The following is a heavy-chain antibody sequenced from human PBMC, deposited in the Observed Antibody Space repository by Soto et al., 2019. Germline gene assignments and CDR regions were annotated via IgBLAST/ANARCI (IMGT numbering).Heavy chain of an antibody. D-gene: IGHD2-15*01. CDR1: GGSISSYY. J-gene: IGHJ4*02. Sequence: SETLSLTCTVSGGSISSYYWSWIRQPPGKGLEWIGYIYYSGSTNYNPSLKSRVTISVDTSKNQFSLKLSSVTAADTAVYYCARIDIDCSGGSCYQYYFDYWGQGTLVTVSS. V-gene: IGHV4-59*01. CDR3: ARIDIDCSGGSCYQYYFDY. CDR2: IYYSGST.